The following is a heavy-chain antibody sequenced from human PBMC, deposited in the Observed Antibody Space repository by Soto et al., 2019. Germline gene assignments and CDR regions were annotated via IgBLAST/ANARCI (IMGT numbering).Heavy chain of an antibody. J-gene: IGHJ4*02. CDR2: ISYDGSNK. CDR3: ASSNMVRDY. D-gene: IGHD3-10*01. V-gene: IGHV3-30-3*01. Sequence: PSLSSSACGFNISNHAMHWVRQATCKGLEWVAVISYDGSNKYYADSVKGRFTISRDNSKNTLYLQMNSLRAEDTAVYYCASSNMVRDYWGQGTRVSVSP. CDR1: GFNISNHA.